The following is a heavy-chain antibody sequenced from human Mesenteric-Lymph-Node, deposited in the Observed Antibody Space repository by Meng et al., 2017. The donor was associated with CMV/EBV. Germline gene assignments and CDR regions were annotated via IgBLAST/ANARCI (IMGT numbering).Heavy chain of an antibody. CDR3: ARDNRNYWFDP. V-gene: IGHV3-15*01. J-gene: IGHJ5*02. CDR2: IKSKTDGGTT. CDR1: GFTFSNAW. Sequence: GGSLRLSCAASGFTFSNAWMSWVRQAPGKGLEWVGRIKSKTDGGTTDYAAPVKGRFTISRDDSKNTLYLQMNSLKTEDTAVYYCARDNRNYWFDPWGQGTLVTVSS. D-gene: IGHD1-14*01.